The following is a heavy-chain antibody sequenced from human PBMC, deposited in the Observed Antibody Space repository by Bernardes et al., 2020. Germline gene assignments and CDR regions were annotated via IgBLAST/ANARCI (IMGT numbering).Heavy chain of an antibody. CDR1: GGSISSYY. V-gene: IGHV4-59*01. J-gene: IGHJ4*02. CDR3: SRAGGDYYDSSGYLFDY. CDR2: IYYSGST. D-gene: IGHD3-22*01. Sequence: TLSLTCTVSGGSISSYYWSWIRQPPGKGLEWIGYIYYSGSTNYNPSLKSRVTISVDTSKNQFSLKLSPVTAADTALYYCSRAGGDYYDSSGYLFDYWGQGTLVTVSS.